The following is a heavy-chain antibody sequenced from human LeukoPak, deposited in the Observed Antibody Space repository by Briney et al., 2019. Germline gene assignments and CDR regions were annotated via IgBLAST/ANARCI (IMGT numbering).Heavy chain of an antibody. CDR3: ARGDPKTVVRGVLGIKYHYYYMDV. Sequence: PSETLSLTCAVYGGSFSGYYWSWIRQPPGKGLEWIGEVNHSGDTNYNPSLKSRVTISVDTSKNQFSLKLSSVTAADTSVYYCARGDPKTVVRGVLGIKYHYYYMDVWGKGTTVTVSS. J-gene: IGHJ6*03. V-gene: IGHV4-34*01. CDR2: VNHSGDT. CDR1: GGSFSGYY. D-gene: IGHD3-10*01.